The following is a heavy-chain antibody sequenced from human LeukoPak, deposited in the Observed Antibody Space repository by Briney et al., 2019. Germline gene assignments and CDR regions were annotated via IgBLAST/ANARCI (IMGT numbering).Heavy chain of an antibody. D-gene: IGHD2-15*01. CDR1: GYTFTSYD. V-gene: IGHV1-8*03. CDR3: ASPLPNCSGGSCYTDPFDY. Sequence: ASVKVSCKASGYTFTSYDINWVRQATGQGLEWMGWMNPNSGKTGYAQKFQGRVTITRNTSISTAYMELSSLRSEDTAVYYCASPLPNCSGGSCYTDPFDYWGQGTLVTVSS. CDR2: MNPNSGKT. J-gene: IGHJ4*02.